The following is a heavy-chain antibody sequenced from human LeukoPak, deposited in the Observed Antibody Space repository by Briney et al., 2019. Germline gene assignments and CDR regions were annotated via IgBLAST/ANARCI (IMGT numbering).Heavy chain of an antibody. J-gene: IGHJ5*02. V-gene: IGHV1-18*01. CDR1: GHTFINYG. CDR2: TSGDNVNT. CDR3: VRDWEWKAARNLFDP. Sequence: ASVKVSCKASGHTFINYGISWVRQARGQGLEWMGWTSGDNVNTYYAQKFLGRVIMTTDTSTTTAYMELRSLRPDDTAVYYCVRDWEWKAARNLFDPWGQGTRVTVSS. D-gene: IGHD3-3*01.